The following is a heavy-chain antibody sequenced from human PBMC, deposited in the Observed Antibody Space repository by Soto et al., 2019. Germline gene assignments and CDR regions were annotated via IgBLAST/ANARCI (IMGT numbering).Heavy chain of an antibody. CDR3: ARGEQLYHYYYGMDV. V-gene: IGHV1-3*04. CDR2: INTGNGNT. CDR1: GYSFTTHA. J-gene: IGHJ6*02. Sequence: ASLKVSCKASGYSFTTHAMIWARKSPGQRPEWMGWINTGNGNTRYSPKFQGRVNITRDTSASTAYMELSSLKSEDTAVYYCARGEQLYHYYYGMDVWGQGSTVTVSS.